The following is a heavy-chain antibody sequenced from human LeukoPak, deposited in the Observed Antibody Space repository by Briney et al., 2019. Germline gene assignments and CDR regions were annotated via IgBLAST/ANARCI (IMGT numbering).Heavy chain of an antibody. CDR3: AKDRATFMVRGVMDY. CDR1: GFTFSSYA. V-gene: IGHV3-23*01. D-gene: IGHD3-10*01. J-gene: IGHJ4*02. Sequence: GGSLRLSCAASGFTFSSYAMSWVRQAPGKGLEWVSAISGSGGSTYYADSVKGRFTISRDNPKNTLYLQMNSLRAEDTAVYYCAKDRATFMVRGVMDYWGQGTLVTVSS. CDR2: ISGSGGST.